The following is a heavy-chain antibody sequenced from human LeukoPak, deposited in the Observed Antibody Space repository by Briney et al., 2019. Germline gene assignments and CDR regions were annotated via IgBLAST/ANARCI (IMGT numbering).Heavy chain of an antibody. CDR2: IYYSGST. V-gene: IGHV4-31*03. Sequence: SETLSLTCTVSGGSISSGGYYWSWIRQHPGKGLEWIGYIYYSGSTYYNPSLKSRVTISVDTSKNQFSLKLSSVTAADTAVYYCARVGYSYGYRFDPWAREPWSPSPQ. D-gene: IGHD5-18*01. CDR1: GGSISSGGYY. CDR3: ARVGYSYGYRFDP. J-gene: IGHJ5*02.